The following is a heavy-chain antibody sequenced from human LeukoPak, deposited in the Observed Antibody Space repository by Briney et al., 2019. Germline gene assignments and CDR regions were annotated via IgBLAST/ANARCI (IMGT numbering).Heavy chain of an antibody. V-gene: IGHV4-61*02. CDR2: IYSSGNT. D-gene: IGHD5-12*01. CDR3: ARHPPPGNNGYEGFIDN. Sequence: SETLSLTCTVSGDSITSGRYYWSWIRQPAGKELEWIGRIYSSGNTDYHPYIVSLKSRVTLSLDTSKSQFFLNLNSVTAADTAVYYCARHPPPGNNGYEGFIDNWGQGTLVIVSS. J-gene: IGHJ4*02. CDR1: GDSITSGRYY.